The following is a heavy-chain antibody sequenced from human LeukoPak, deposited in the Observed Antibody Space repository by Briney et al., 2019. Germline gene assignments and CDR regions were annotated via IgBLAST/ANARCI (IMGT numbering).Heavy chain of an antibody. V-gene: IGHV1-18*01. CDR1: GYTFTSYG. D-gene: IGHD2-15*01. CDR3: AKAGSLYYYMDV. J-gene: IGHJ6*03. Sequence: ASVKVSCKASGYTFTSYGISWVRQARGQGLEWMGWISAYNGNTNYAQKLQGRVTMTTDTSTSTAYMELRSLRSDDTAVYYCAKAGSLYYYMDVWGKGTTVTVSS. CDR2: ISAYNGNT.